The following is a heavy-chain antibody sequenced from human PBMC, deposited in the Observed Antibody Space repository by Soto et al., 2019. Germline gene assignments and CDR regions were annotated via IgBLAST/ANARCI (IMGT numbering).Heavy chain of an antibody. V-gene: IGHV1-69*12. D-gene: IGHD5-12*01. CDR3: AREVGWLQAKYYFDY. CDR2: IIPIFGTA. Sequence: QVQLVQSGAEVKKPGSSVKVSCKASGGTFSSYAISWVRQAPGQGLEWMGGIIPIFGTANYAQKFQGRVTITADVSTSAAYMELSSLGSEDTAVYYCAREVGWLQAKYYFDYWGQGTLVAVSS. J-gene: IGHJ4*02. CDR1: GGTFSSYA.